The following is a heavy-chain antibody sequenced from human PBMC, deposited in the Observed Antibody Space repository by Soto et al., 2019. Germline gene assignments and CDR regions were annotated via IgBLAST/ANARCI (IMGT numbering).Heavy chain of an antibody. D-gene: IGHD5-12*01. V-gene: IGHV3-11*06. CDR3: ARDYGGGGQWLRNRWFDP. Sequence: QVQLVESGGGLVKPGGSLRLSCAASGFTFSDYYMSWIRQAPGKGLEWVSYISSSSSYTNYADSVKGRFTISRDNAKNSLYLQMNSLRAEDTAVYYCARDYGGGGQWLRNRWFDPWGQGTLVTVSS. CDR2: ISSSSSYT. CDR1: GFTFSDYY. J-gene: IGHJ5*02.